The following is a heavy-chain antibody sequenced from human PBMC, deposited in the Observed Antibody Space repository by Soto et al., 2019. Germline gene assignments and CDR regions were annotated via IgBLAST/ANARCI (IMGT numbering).Heavy chain of an antibody. J-gene: IGHJ3*02. Sequence: QVQLVESGGGLVKPGGSLRLSCAASGFTFSDYYMSWIRQAPGKGLEWVSYISSSRSYTNYADSVKGRFTISRDNAKNSLYLQMNSVRAEDTAVYYCARDADILTGSDAFDIWGQGTMVTVSS. CDR3: ARDADILTGSDAFDI. D-gene: IGHD3-9*01. CDR2: ISSSRSYT. CDR1: GFTFSDYY. V-gene: IGHV3-11*05.